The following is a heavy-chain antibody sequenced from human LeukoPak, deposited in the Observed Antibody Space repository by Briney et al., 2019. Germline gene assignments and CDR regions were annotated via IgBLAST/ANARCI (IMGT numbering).Heavy chain of an antibody. V-gene: IGHV4-30-4*08. CDR2: IYHNGDT. D-gene: IGHD2-2*02. J-gene: IGHJ3*02. Sequence: SETLSLTCIVSAGSIISGDYYWSWIRQPPGKGLEWIGYIYHNGDTYYNPSLKSRVSISVDTSKNQFSLKLSSVTAADTAVYYCARAGVVPAAISRAFDIWGQGSVVTVSS. CDR1: AGSIISGDYY. CDR3: ARAGVVPAAISRAFDI.